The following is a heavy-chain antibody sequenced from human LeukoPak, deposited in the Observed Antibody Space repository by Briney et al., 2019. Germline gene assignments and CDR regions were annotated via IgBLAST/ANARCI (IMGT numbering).Heavy chain of an antibody. Sequence: GGSLRLSCAASGFTFSSYWMHWVRQAPGKGLVWVSRINSDGSSTTYADSVKGRFTISRDNAKNTLYLQMNSLRAEDTAVYYCARVVDYYGSGSYYNDYWGQGTLVTVSS. V-gene: IGHV3-74*01. J-gene: IGHJ4*02. CDR3: ARVVDYYGSGSYYNDY. CDR1: GFTFSSYW. CDR2: INSDGSST. D-gene: IGHD3-10*01.